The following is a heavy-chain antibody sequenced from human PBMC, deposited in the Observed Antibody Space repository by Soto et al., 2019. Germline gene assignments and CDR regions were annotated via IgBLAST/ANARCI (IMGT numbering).Heavy chain of an antibody. J-gene: IGHJ5*02. V-gene: IGHV1-46*01. Sequence: GASVKVSCKASGYTFTSYYMHWVRQAPGQGLEWMGIINPSGGSTSYAQKFQGRVTMTRDTSTSTVYMELSSLRSEDTAVYYCARGGVSGYSSSWYWFDPWGQGTLVTVSS. CDR3: ARGGVSGYSSSWYWFDP. CDR2: INPSGGST. D-gene: IGHD6-13*01. CDR1: GYTFTSYY.